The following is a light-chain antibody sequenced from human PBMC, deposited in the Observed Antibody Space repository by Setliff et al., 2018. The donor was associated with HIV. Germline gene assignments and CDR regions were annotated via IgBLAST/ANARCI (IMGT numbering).Light chain of an antibody. V-gene: IGLV2-14*01. CDR1: SSDVGGYDY. J-gene: IGLJ1*01. Sequence: QSALTQPASVSGSPGQSITISCTGTSSDVGGYDYVSWYVHHPGKAPKLIIYQVTNRPSGVSNRFSGSKSGTTASLTISGLQAEDEAVYFCSSYRGGSTLFVLGPGTKVTVL. CDR2: QVT. CDR3: SSYRGGSTLFV.